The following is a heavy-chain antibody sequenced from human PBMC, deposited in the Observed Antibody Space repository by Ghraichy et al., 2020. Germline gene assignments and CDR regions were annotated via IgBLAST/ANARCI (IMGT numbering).Heavy chain of an antibody. CDR1: GFTCSSVW. J-gene: IGHJ4*02. CDR2: IKPDGSGT. D-gene: IGHD3-16*01. CDR3: ARGGKPWALDY. Sequence: GGSLRLSCAASGFTCSSVWRNWVRQAPGKGLEWVANIKPDGSGTDYVDSLRGRFTISRDNAKNSLYLQMNSLRAEDTAVYYCARGGKPWALDYWGQGTLVTVSS. V-gene: IGHV3-7*03.